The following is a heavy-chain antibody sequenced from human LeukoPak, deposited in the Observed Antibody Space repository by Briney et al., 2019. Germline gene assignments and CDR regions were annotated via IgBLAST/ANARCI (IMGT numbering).Heavy chain of an antibody. D-gene: IGHD3-9*01. J-gene: IGHJ4*02. Sequence: GGSLRLSCAASGFTFSSYAMHWVRQAPGKGLEYVSAISSNGGSTYYANSVKGRFTISRDNSKNTLYLQMGSLRAEDMAVYYCARGGILTGYWGYFDYWGQGTLVTVSS. CDR2: ISSNGGST. V-gene: IGHV3-64*01. CDR3: ARGGILTGYWGYFDY. CDR1: GFTFSSYA.